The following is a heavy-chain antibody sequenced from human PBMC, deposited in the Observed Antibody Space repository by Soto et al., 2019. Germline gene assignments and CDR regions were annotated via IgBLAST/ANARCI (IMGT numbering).Heavy chain of an antibody. J-gene: IGHJ4*02. CDR1: GFTFSNSW. CDR3: ARAPDYGAYYFDY. CDR2: IKQYGSEK. Sequence: PGGSLRLSCAASGFTFSNSWMSWVRQAPGKGLEWVANIKQYGSEKYYVDSVKGRFTISRDNAKNSLFLQMNSLRAEDTAVYYCARAPDYGAYYFDYWGQGALVTVSS. D-gene: IGHD4-17*01. V-gene: IGHV3-7*01.